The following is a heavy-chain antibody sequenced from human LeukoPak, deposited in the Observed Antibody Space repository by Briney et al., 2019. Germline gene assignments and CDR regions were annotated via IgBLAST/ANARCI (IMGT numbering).Heavy chain of an antibody. Sequence: GGSLRLSCAASGFTFSSYGMHWVRQAPGKGLEWVAVISYDGSNKYYADSVKGRFTISRDNSKNTLYLQMNSLRAEDTAVYYCAKDLAVGATYYFDYWGQGTLVTVSS. CDR3: AKDLAVGATYYFDY. J-gene: IGHJ4*02. V-gene: IGHV3-30*18. CDR2: ISYDGSNK. CDR1: GFTFSSYG. D-gene: IGHD1-26*01.